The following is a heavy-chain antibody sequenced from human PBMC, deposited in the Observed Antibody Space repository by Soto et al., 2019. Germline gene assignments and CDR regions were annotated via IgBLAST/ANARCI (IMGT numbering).Heavy chain of an antibody. V-gene: IGHV3-11*01. Sequence: LRLSFTASGFDFGDYYMSWIRQAPGKGLEWVSYIDSDDGTTYYTDSVKGRFTISRDNAKNSLYLQMNSLRVEDTALYYCVRPYYSSSWFPFDRWGQGTLVTVSS. CDR1: GFDFGDYY. CDR3: VRPYYSSSWFPFDR. CDR2: IDSDDGTT. J-gene: IGHJ4*02. D-gene: IGHD6-13*01.